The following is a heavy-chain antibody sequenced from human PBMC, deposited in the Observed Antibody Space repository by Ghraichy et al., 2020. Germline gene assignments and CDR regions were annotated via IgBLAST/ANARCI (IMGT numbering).Heavy chain of an antibody. CDR1: GFTFTDYE. CDR3: ARGRQRTIFGVIVMEY. J-gene: IGHJ4*02. Sequence: CLRLTCSASGFTFTDYEFNWVRQAPGKGLEWLSYISSSASTFYYADSVKDRFTISRDNAEKSVFLQMNNLRAEDTATYYCARGRQRTIFGVIVMEYWGQGTLVTVSS. CDR2: ISSSASTF. D-gene: IGHD3-3*01. V-gene: IGHV3-48*03.